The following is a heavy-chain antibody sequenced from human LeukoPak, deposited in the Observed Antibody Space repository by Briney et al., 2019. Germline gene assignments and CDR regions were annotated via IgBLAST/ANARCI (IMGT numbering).Heavy chain of an antibody. Sequence: ASVKVSCKASGYTFTSYGISGVRQAPGQGREGMGWISAYNGNTNYAQKVQGRVTMTTDTSTSTAYMELRSLRSDDTAVYYCAREYRSSSTSRLAYWGQGPLVTVSS. CDR1: GYTFTSYG. V-gene: IGHV1-18*01. D-gene: IGHD2-2*01. J-gene: IGHJ4*02. CDR3: AREYRSSSTSRLAY. CDR2: ISAYNGNT.